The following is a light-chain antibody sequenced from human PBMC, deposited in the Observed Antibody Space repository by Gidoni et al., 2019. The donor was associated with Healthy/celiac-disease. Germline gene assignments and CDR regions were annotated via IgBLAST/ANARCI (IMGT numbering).Light chain of an antibody. V-gene: IGKV1-39*01. CDR3: QQSYSTPRYT. CDR1: QSISSY. CDR2: AAS. Sequence: DIQMTQSPSSLSASVGDRVTITCRASQSISSYLNWYQQKPGKAPNLLIYAASSLQSGVPSRFNGSGSGTDFTLTISSLQPEDFATYYCQQSYSTPRYTFGQGTKLEIK. J-gene: IGKJ2*01.